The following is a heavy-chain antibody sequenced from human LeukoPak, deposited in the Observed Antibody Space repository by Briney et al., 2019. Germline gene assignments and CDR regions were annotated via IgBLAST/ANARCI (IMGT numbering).Heavy chain of an antibody. Sequence: GGSLRPSCAASGFTFSDYRMNWGRQAPGKGLEWVSSISSSSSYIFYADSVRGRFSISRDNAKNSLYLQMNSLRAVDRAVYYCARVQKSRKSVASAVDCWGQGTVVIVSS. CDR2: ISSSSSYI. V-gene: IGHV3-21*01. CDR1: GFTFSDYR. CDR3: ARVQKSRKSVASAVDC. J-gene: IGHJ4*02. D-gene: IGHD5-12*01.